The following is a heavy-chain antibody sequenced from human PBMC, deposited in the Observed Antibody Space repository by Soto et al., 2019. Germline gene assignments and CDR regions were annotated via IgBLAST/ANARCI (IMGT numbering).Heavy chain of an antibody. CDR2: IIPIFGAA. D-gene: IGHD4-4*01. CDR3: ARDPGDDYNFSAFDI. Sequence: QVQLVQSGAEVKKPGSSVKVSCTTSGDTFSKYAISWVRQAPGQGLEWMGGIIPIFGAANYAQKFQGRIMITADESTSTAYMELSSLRSEDTAVYYCARDPGDDYNFSAFDIWGQGTMVTVSS. J-gene: IGHJ3*02. CDR1: GDTFSKYA. V-gene: IGHV1-69*01.